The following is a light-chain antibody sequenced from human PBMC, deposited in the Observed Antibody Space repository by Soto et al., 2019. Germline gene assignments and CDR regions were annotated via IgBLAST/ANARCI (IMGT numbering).Light chain of an antibody. V-gene: IGLV1-44*01. CDR2: SND. Sequence: QSVLTQPPSASGTPGQRVTISCSGSSSNIGPNTVNWYQQLPGTAPKLLIYSNDQRPSGVPARFSGSKSGTSASLAISGLQSEDEADYYCASYTSSSTSVIFGRGTKLTVL. CDR1: SSNIGPNT. CDR3: ASYTSSSTSVI. J-gene: IGLJ2*01.